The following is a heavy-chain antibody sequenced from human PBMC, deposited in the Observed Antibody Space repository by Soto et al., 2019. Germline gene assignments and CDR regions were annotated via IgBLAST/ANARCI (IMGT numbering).Heavy chain of an antibody. D-gene: IGHD1-20*01. CDR3: ARDNWNHRPTYYYYGMDV. CDR2: MNPSTGNT. V-gene: IGHV1-8*01. J-gene: IGHJ6*02. CDR1: GYTFTSCD. Sequence: GASVKVSCKASGYTFTSCDIHWVRQAPGQGLEWMGWMNPSTGNTGFAQKFQGRVTMTRNTAISTAYMELRSLTSEDTAVYYCARDNWNHRPTYYYYGMDVWGQGTTVTVSS.